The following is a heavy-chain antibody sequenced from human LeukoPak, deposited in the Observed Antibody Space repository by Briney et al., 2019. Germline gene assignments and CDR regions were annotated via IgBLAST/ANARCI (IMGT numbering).Heavy chain of an antibody. D-gene: IGHD2-8*02. Sequence: GGYLRLSCAASGFTFSSFAMTWVRQAPGKGLEWVSGFDGNGPNTYYAHSVKGRWTISRDNSRNTLYLEMNSLRPEDTAIYYCAKPSPPGLGWAPFDYWGKGSLVTVSS. CDR2: FDGNGPNT. CDR1: GFTFSSFA. J-gene: IGHJ4*02. V-gene: IGHV3-23*01. CDR3: AKPSPPGLGWAPFDY.